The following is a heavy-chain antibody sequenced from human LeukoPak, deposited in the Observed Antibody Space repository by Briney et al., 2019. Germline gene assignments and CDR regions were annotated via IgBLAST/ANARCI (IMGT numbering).Heavy chain of an antibody. CDR1: GYTFTSYY. D-gene: IGHD3-3*01. Sequence: GASVKVSCKASGYTFTSYYMHWVRQAPGQGLEWMGIINPSGGSTSYAQKFQGRVTMTRDTSTSTVYMELSSLRSGDTAVYYCARGVLRFLERAYNWFDPWGQGTLVTVSS. V-gene: IGHV1-46*01. CDR3: ARGVLRFLERAYNWFDP. CDR2: INPSGGST. J-gene: IGHJ5*02.